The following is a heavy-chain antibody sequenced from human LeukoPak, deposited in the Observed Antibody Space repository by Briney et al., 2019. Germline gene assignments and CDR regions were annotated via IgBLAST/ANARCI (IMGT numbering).Heavy chain of an antibody. Sequence: GGSLRLSCAASGFTFDDYTMHWVRQAPGKGLEWVSAISGSGGDTYYADSVKGRFTISRDNSKNTLYLQMNSLRVEDTAVYYCAKDLGGEGGSGFPGYWGQGTLVTVSS. J-gene: IGHJ4*02. CDR2: ISGSGGDT. CDR1: GFTFDDYT. V-gene: IGHV3-23*01. D-gene: IGHD3-10*01. CDR3: AKDLGGEGGSGFPGY.